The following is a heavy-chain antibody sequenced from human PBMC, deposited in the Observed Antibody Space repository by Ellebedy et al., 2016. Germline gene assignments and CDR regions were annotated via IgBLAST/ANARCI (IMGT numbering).Heavy chain of an antibody. CDR3: ARVPNYGETSDY. D-gene: IGHD1-7*01. V-gene: IGHV4-4*07. J-gene: IGHJ4*02. Sequence: SETLSLTXTVSGGSISSYYWSWIRQPAGKGLEWIGRIYTSGSTNYNPSLKSRVTISVDTSKNQFSLKLSSVTAADTAVYYCARVPNYGETSDYWGQGTLVTVSS. CDR1: GGSISSYY. CDR2: IYTSGST.